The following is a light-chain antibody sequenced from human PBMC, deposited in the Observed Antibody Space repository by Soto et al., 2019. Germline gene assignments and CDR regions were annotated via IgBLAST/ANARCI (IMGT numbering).Light chain of an antibody. V-gene: IGKV3-20*01. CDR2: GAS. CDR1: QSVSSSH. J-gene: IGKJ4*01. CDR3: QQYGSSMLT. Sequence: EMVLTESPGTLSLSPGERATHAWGVSQSVSSSHFAWYQQKPGQAPRLLIYGASSRATGIPDRFSGSGSGTDFTLTISRLEPEDFAVYYRQQYGSSMLTFGGGTKVDVK.